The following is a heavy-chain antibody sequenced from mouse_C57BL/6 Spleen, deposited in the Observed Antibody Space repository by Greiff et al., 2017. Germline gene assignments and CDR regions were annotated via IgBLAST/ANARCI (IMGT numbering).Heavy chain of an antibody. J-gene: IGHJ4*01. V-gene: IGHV1-7*01. Sequence: QVQLQQSGAELAKPGASVKLSCKASGYTFTSYWMHWVKQRPGQGLEWIGYINPSSGYTKYNQKFKDKATLTVDKSSSTAYMQLSSLTYEDSAVYYCARRSSGGYLGAMDYWGQGTSVTVSS. D-gene: IGHD2-3*01. CDR1: GYTFTSYW. CDR3: ARRSSGGYLGAMDY. CDR2: INPSSGYT.